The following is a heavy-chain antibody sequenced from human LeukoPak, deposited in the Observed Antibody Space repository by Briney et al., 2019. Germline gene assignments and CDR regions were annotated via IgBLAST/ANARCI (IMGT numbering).Heavy chain of an antibody. CDR1: GYSFTAYW. CDR3: ARDPGYLQSDY. Sequence: GASVTVSCKASGYSFTAYWIHWVRQAPGQGFEWMGCMNPNSGVTGYAQSFQGRVTMTRDTSISTAYMELNSLRPDDSAVYYCARDPGYLQSDYWGQGTLVSVPS. J-gene: IGHJ4*01. V-gene: IGHV1-2*02. CDR2: MNPNSGVT. D-gene: IGHD5-24*01.